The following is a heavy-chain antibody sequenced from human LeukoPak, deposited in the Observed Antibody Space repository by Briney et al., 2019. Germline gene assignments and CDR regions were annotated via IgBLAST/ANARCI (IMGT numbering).Heavy chain of an antibody. CDR1: GFTVSSNY. D-gene: IGHD6-13*01. CDR2: IYSGGST. CDR3: AREGGSSSWYRGWFDP. V-gene: IGHV3-53*01. Sequence: GGSLRLSCAASGFTVSSNYMSWVRQAPGKGLEWVSVIYSGGSTYYADSVKGRFPISRDNSKNTLYLQMNSLRAEDTAVYYCAREGGSSSWYRGWFDPWGQGTLVTVSS. J-gene: IGHJ5*02.